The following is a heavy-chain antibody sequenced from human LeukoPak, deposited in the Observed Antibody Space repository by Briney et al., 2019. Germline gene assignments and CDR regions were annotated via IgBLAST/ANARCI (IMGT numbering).Heavy chain of an antibody. CDR3: AKDSLGDYYYYYYMDV. CDR1: GFTFSSYG. J-gene: IGHJ6*03. Sequence: GGSLRLSCAASGFTFSSYGMHWVRQAPGKGLEWVAFIRYDGSNKYYADSVKGRFTISRDNSKNTLYLQMNSLRAEDTAVYYCAKDSLGDYYYYYYMDVWGKGTTVTISS. D-gene: IGHD3-16*01. CDR2: IRYDGSNK. V-gene: IGHV3-30*02.